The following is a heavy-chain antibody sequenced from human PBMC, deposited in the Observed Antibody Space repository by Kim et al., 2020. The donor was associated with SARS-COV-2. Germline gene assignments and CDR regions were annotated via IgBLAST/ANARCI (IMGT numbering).Heavy chain of an antibody. CDR2: IYYSSSN. CDR1: GCTISSDGFY. CDR3: ARVDYGSGSCGY. V-gene: IGHV4-31*03. J-gene: IGHJ4*02. D-gene: IGHD3-10*01. Sequence: SETLSLSCTVSGCTISSDGFYWSWIRQHPGKDLEWIVYIYYSSSNYYNPSLKSRVTISEDTSKTQFSLKLSSVTAEDTAVYYCARVDYGSGSCGYWGQGTLVTVSS.